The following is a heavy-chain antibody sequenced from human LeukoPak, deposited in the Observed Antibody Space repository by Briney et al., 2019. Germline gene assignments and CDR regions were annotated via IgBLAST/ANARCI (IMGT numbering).Heavy chain of an antibody. D-gene: IGHD2-2*01. CDR1: GYTFTSYG. V-gene: IGHV1-18*01. Sequence: GASVKVSCKASGYTFTSYGISWVRRAPGQGLEWMGWISAYNGNTNYAQKLQGRVTMTTDTSTSTAYMELRSLRSDDTAVYYCARDRRIGYCSSTSCLSEDAGANYYGMDVWGQGTTVTVSS. CDR2: ISAYNGNT. CDR3: ARDRRIGYCSSTSCLSEDAGANYYGMDV. J-gene: IGHJ6*02.